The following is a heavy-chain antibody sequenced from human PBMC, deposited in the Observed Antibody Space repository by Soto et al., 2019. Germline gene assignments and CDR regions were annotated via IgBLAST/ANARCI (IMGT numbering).Heavy chain of an antibody. CDR2: IFSNDEK. J-gene: IGHJ4*02. Sequence: QVTLKESGPVLVKPTETLTLTCTVSGFSLSNARMGVNWIRQPPGKALEWLAHIFSNDEKSYSTSLKSRLTISKDTSKSQVVVTMTNMDPVDTATYYCARIVGIQLWLRETTLYYFDYWGQGTLVTVSS. V-gene: IGHV2-26*01. CDR1: GFSLSNARMG. D-gene: IGHD5-18*01. CDR3: ARIVGIQLWLRETTLYYFDY.